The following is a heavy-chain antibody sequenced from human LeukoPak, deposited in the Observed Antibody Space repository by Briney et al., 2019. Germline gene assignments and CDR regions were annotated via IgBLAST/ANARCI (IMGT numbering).Heavy chain of an antibody. CDR2: IVGDSSKT. D-gene: IGHD1-14*01. CDR1: GLTFHDYA. Sequence: GGSLRLSCAISGLTFHDYAMIWVRQAPGKGLEWVSTIVGDSSKTYYADSVKGRFTISRDNSNYMLFLHMNSLRAEDTAIYYCAKQPYKYYYLDVWGKGTTVTVSS. V-gene: IGHV3-23*01. CDR3: AKQPYKYYYLDV. J-gene: IGHJ6*03.